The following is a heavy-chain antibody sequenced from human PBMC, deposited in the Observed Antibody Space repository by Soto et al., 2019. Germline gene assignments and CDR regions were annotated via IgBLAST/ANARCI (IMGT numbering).Heavy chain of an antibody. V-gene: IGHV1-2*02. D-gene: IGHD1-26*01. J-gene: IGHJ6*02. Sequence: QVQLVQSGTEVKRPGDSVKVSCKASGYTFTGYYVHWVRQAPGQGLEWMGWINPNSGGTNLAQRFQGRVTMNRDTSIGTVYMELRGLTSDDTAEYYCAKGGAIVAAGTRVYLYNAMDVWGQGTTVTVSS. CDR2: INPNSGGT. CDR1: GYTFTGYY. CDR3: AKGGAIVAAGTRVYLYNAMDV.